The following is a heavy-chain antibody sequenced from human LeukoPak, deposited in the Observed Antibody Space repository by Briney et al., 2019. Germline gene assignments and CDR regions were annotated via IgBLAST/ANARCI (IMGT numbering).Heavy chain of an antibody. CDR3: ARGLDYGGNLDY. Sequence: SETLSLTCTVSGGSISSYYWSWIRQPPGKGLEWIGYIYYSGSTNYNPSPKSRVTISVDTSKNQFSLKLSSVTAADTAVYYCARGLDYGGNLDYWGQGTLVTVSS. CDR2: IYYSGST. D-gene: IGHD4-23*01. CDR1: GGSISSYY. V-gene: IGHV4-59*01. J-gene: IGHJ4*02.